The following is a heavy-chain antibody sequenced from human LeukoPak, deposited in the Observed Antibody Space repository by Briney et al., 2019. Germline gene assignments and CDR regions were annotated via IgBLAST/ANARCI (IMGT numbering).Heavy chain of an antibody. V-gene: IGHV3-64*01. CDR3: AKIGSPVDY. D-gene: IGHD3-10*01. CDR2: ISSNGGST. Sequence: PGGPLRLSCAASGFTFSSYAMHWVRQAPGKGLEYVSAISSNGGSTYYANSVKGRFTISRDNSKNTLYLQMGSLRAEDMAVYYCAKIGSPVDYWGQGTLVTVSS. J-gene: IGHJ4*02. CDR1: GFTFSSYA.